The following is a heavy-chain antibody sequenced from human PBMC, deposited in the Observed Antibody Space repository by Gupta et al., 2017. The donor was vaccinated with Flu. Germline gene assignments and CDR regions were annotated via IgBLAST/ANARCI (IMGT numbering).Heavy chain of an antibody. V-gene: IGHV1-69*01. CDR2: IIPIFGTA. J-gene: IGHJ4*02. Sequence: QVQLVQSGAEVKKPGSSVTVSCQASGGTFRTYGIGWVRQAPGQGLEYMGGIIPIFGTADYAQKFQGRVTITADESTSTAYMEVSSLRSEDTAVYYCARGLYSSATRPLEYWGQGTLVTVSS. CDR3: ARGLYSSATRPLEY. CDR1: GGTFRTYG. D-gene: IGHD6-25*01.